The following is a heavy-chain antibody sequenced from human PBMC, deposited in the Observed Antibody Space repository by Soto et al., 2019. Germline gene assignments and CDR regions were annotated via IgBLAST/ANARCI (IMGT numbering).Heavy chain of an antibody. CDR2: INPNSGGT. D-gene: IGHD6-13*01. CDR3: ARSWSSWYDPDYYYGMDV. J-gene: IGHJ6*02. Sequence: ASVKVSCKASGYTFTGYYMHWVRQAPGQGLEWMGWINPNSGGTNYAQKFQGWVTMTRDTSISTAYMELSRLRSDDTAVYYCARSWSSWYDPDYYYGMDVWGQGTTVTVSS. CDR1: GYTFTGYY. V-gene: IGHV1-2*04.